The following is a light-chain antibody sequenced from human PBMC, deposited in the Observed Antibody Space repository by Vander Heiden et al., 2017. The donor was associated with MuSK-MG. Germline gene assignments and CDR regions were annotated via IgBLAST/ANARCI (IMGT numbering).Light chain of an antibody. Sequence: DIQMTQSPSTLSASVGARVTITCRASQSIGSWLAWYQQKPGKAPNLLIYKASNLDSGVPSRFSGSGSGTEFTLTISSLQPDDFATYYCQQYNSYPCSFGQGTQLE. CDR1: QSIGSW. CDR3: QQYNSYPCS. CDR2: KAS. J-gene: IGKJ2*04. V-gene: IGKV1-5*03.